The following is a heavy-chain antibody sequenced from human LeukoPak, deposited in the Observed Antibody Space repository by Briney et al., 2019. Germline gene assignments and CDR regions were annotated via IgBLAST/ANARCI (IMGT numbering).Heavy chain of an antibody. D-gene: IGHD3-10*01. Sequence: GGSLRLSCSASGFTFSSYAMHWVRHAPGKGLEYLSATSSNGFSTYYADSVKGRFTISRDNSKNTLYLQMSSLRPEETAVYYCVKNYGSGGYGYWGQGILVTVSS. CDR1: GFTFSSYA. J-gene: IGHJ4*02. V-gene: IGHV3-64D*06. CDR2: TSSNGFST. CDR3: VKNYGSGGYGY.